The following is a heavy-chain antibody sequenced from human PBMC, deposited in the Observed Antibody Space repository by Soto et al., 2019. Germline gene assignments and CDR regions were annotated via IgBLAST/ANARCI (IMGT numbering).Heavy chain of an antibody. J-gene: IGHJ4*02. Sequence: QVQLVESGGGVVQPGRSLRLSCAASGFTFSYGMHWVRQAPGKGLEWVAVIWYDGSNQYYADSVKGRFTISRDDSKNTLYLQMNSLRAENTAVYYCAREYSSEYYGYINYWGQGNLVTVSS. V-gene: IGHV3-33*01. CDR1: GFTFSYG. D-gene: IGHD3-22*01. CDR2: IWYDGSNQ. CDR3: AREYSSEYYGYINY.